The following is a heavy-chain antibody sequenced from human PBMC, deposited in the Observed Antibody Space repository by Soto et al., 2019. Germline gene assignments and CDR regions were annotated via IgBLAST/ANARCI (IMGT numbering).Heavy chain of an antibody. Sequence: GESLKISCAASGFTFSSYAMHWVRQAPGKGLEWVAVISYDGSNKYYADSVKGRFTISRDNSKNTLYLQMNSLRAEDTAVYYCARGEYSGYDLIDYWGQGTLVTVSS. D-gene: IGHD5-12*01. CDR3: ARGEYSGYDLIDY. CDR2: ISYDGSNK. V-gene: IGHV3-30-3*01. CDR1: GFTFSSYA. J-gene: IGHJ4*02.